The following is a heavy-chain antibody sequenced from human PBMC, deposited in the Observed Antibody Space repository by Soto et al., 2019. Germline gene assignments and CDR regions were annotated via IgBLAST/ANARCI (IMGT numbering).Heavy chain of an antibody. J-gene: IGHJ6*02. CDR2: IKSKTDGGTT. D-gene: IGHD4-17*01. CDR1: GFTFSNAW. V-gene: IGHV3-15*01. CDR3: TTDPSLHVHDYRYYYYYYGMDV. Sequence: PGGSLRLSCAASGFTFSNAWMSRVRQAPGKGLEWVGRIKSKTDGGTTDYAAPVKGRFTISRDDSKNTLYLQMNSLKTEDTAVYYCTTDPSLHVHDYRYYYYYYGMDVWGQGTTVTVSS.